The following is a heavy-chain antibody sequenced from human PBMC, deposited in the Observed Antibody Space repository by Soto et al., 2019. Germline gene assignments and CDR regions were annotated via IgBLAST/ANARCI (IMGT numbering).Heavy chain of an antibody. J-gene: IGHJ6*02. CDR3: ERQAIFGVVINGMDV. CDR2: IYYSGST. CDR1: GGSVSSGSYY. D-gene: IGHD3-3*01. V-gene: IGHV4-61*01. Sequence: SETLSLPCTVSGGSVSSGSYYWSWIRQPPGKGLEWIGYIYYSGSTNYNPSLKSRVTISVDTSKNQFSLKLSSVTAADTAVYYCERQAIFGVVINGMDVWGQGTTVTVSS.